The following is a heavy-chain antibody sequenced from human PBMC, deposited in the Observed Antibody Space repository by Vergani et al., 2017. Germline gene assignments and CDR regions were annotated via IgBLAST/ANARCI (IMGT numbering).Heavy chain of an antibody. Sequence: QVQLVQSGAEVKKPGSSVKVSCKASGGTFSSYAMHWVRQAPGQRLEWMGWINAGNGNTKYSQKFQGRVTITRDTSASTAYMELSSLRSEDTAVYYCARDSRSSEIGQLWFGELFPDYWGQGTLVTVSS. D-gene: IGHD3-10*01. V-gene: IGHV1-3*01. CDR1: GGTFSSYA. J-gene: IGHJ4*02. CDR2: INAGNGNT. CDR3: ARDSRSSEIGQLWFGELFPDY.